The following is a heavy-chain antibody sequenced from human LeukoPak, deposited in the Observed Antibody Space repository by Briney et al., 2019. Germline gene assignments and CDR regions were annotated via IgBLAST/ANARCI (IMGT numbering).Heavy chain of an antibody. CDR1: GFPFSSYS. D-gene: IGHD6-13*01. Sequence: GGSLRLSCAASGFPFSSYSMNWVRQAPGEGLEWVSYISSSRTTSYADSVKGRFTISRDNSKNTLYLQMNSLRAEDTAVYYCAKDSKWGQGTLVTVSS. CDR2: ISSSRTT. J-gene: IGHJ4*02. CDR3: AKDSK. V-gene: IGHV3-48*01.